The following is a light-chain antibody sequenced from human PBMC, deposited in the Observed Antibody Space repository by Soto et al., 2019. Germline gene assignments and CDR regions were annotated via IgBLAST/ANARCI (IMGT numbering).Light chain of an antibody. CDR3: QKYNSYS. V-gene: IGKV1-5*01. CDR2: DAS. CDR1: QSISSW. Sequence: DIQMTQSPSTLSASVGDRVTITCRASQSISSWLAWYQQKPGKAPKLLIYDASSLESGVPSRFSGSGSGTEFTLTVSSLQPDDFATYYCQKYNSYSFGHGTKGKSN. J-gene: IGKJ1*01.